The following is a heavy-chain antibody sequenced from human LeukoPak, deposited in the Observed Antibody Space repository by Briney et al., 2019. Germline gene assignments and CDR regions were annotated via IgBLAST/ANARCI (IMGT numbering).Heavy chain of an antibody. CDR3: ATYTNWVAGDV. V-gene: IGHV3-7*01. CDR2: IKDDGSET. D-gene: IGHD7-27*01. Sequence: PGGSLRLSCGTSGFTFNKSWMSWVRQAPGKGPEWVASIKDDGSETFHADSVRGRFTISRDNARGTLYVQINTLRAEDTAVYYCATYTNWVAGDVWGQGTTVTVSS. CDR1: GFTFNKSW. J-gene: IGHJ6*02.